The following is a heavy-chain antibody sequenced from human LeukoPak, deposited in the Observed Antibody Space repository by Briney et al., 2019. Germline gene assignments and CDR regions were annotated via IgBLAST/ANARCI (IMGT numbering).Heavy chain of an antibody. D-gene: IGHD5-12*01. V-gene: IGHV1-69*04. CDR3: ARDLGSGYDLGFDY. Sequence: SVKLSCKASGGTFSSYAISWVRQAPGPGHEWMGRIIPIFGIANYAQKFQGRVTITADKSTSTAYMELSSLRSEDTAVYYCARDLGSGYDLGFDYWGQGTLVTVSS. CDR2: IIPIFGIA. J-gene: IGHJ4*02. CDR1: GGTFSSYA.